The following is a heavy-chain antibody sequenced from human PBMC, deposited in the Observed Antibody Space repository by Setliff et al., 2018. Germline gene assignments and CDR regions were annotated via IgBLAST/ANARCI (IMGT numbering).Heavy chain of an antibody. CDR1: GFAFSSIW. CDR2: INEDGSHK. CDR3: ARDPAYGAFDI. J-gene: IGHJ3*02. Sequence: PGGSLRLSCAASASGFAFSSIWMSWVRQAPGKGLERLANINEDGSHKWYVDSVKGRFTISRDNAKNSLYLQMNGLRAEDTAVYYCARDPAYGAFDIRGQGTMVTVSS. D-gene: IGHD3-16*01. V-gene: IGHV3-7*03.